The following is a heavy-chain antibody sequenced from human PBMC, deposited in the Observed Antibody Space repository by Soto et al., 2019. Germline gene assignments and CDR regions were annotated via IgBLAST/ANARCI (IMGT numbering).Heavy chain of an antibody. D-gene: IGHD4-4*01. CDR2: IYYSGST. J-gene: IGHJ6*02. Sequence: SETLSLSCTVSGVSISSYYWSWIRQPPGKGLEWIGYIYYSGSTNYNPSLKSRVTISVDTSKNQFSLKLSSVTAADTAVYYCARANDYSTLYYYYGMDVWGQGTTVTVSS. CDR3: ARANDYSTLYYYYGMDV. CDR1: GVSISSYY. V-gene: IGHV4-59*01.